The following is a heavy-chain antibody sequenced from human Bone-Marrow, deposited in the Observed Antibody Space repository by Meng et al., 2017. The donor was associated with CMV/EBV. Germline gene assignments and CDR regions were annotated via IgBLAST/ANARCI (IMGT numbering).Heavy chain of an antibody. J-gene: IGHJ4*02. CDR3: ARINSSSWRYYFDY. CDR2: VDWDDDK. D-gene: IGHD6-13*01. Sequence: SGPTLVKPTQTLTLTCTFSGFSLSTSGMCVSWVRQPPGKALEWLALVDWDDDKYYSTSLKTRLTISKDTSKNQAVLTMTNMDPVDTATYYWARINSSSWRYYFDYWGQGTRVTVSS. V-gene: IGHV2-70*20. CDR1: GFSLSTSGMC.